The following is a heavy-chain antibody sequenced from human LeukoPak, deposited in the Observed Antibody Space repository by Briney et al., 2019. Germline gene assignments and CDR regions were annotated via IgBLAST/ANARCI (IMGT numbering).Heavy chain of an antibody. CDR1: GFTFSSYS. V-gene: IGHV3-21*01. CDR2: ISSSSSYI. Sequence: LGGSLSLSCAASGFTFSSYSMNWGRHAPGKGLEWVSSISSSSSYIYYADSVKGRSTISKDNAKNSLYLKMNSLRAHTTAFNYFARGGDHPTFLCFFLVVGGKGTTVTV. J-gene: IGHJ6*03. CDR3: ARGGDHPTFLCFFLVV. D-gene: IGHD2/OR15-2a*01.